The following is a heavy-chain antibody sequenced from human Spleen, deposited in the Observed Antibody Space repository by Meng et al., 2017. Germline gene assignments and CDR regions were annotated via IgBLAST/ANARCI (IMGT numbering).Heavy chain of an antibody. CDR2: IYHSGRA. CDR3: ARNLVGSSLDY. CDR1: GGSISTRDW. V-gene: IGHV4-4*02. J-gene: IGHJ4*02. D-gene: IGHD1-14*01. Sequence: QLQGSRPGLVQTLGTLSPTCAVSGGSISTRDWWTWVRRPPGKGLEWIGEIYHSGRANYIPTLKSRVTISVDKSKNQFSLDLRSVIAADTAVYFCARNLVGSSLDYWGQGTLVTVSS.